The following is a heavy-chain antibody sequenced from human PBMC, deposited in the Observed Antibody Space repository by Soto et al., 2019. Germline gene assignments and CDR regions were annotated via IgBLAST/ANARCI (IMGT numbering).Heavy chain of an antibody. CDR3: ARLIGTSWFVG. D-gene: IGHD6-13*01. J-gene: IGHJ4*02. CDR1: GDSVSSNIVT. Sequence: SQTFSLTCAISGDSVSSNIVTWDWIRQSPSRGLEWLGRTYYRSQWFNDYAVSVKSRMTINADTSKNQFSLQLNYVTPEDTAVYYCARLIGTSWFVGWGQGTPVTVSS. V-gene: IGHV6-1*01. CDR2: TYYRSQWFN.